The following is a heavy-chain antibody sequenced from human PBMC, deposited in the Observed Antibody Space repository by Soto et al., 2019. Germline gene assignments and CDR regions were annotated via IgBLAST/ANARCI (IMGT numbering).Heavy chain of an antibody. V-gene: IGHV1-2*02. D-gene: IGHD3-22*01. CDR3: ARDFGSAMIVLVAPTNWFDH. Sequence: ASVKVSCKASGYTFTGYYMHWVRQAPGQGXEWMGWINPNSGGTNYAQKFQGRVTMTRDTSISTAYMELSRLRSDDTAVYYCARDFGSAMIVLVAPTNWFDHWGDRTPVTVS. CDR1: GYTFTGYY. CDR2: INPNSGGT. J-gene: IGHJ5*02.